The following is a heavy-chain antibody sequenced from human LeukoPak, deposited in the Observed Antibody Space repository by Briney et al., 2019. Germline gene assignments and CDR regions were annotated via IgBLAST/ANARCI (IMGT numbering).Heavy chain of an antibody. V-gene: IGHV4-34*01. CDR1: GGSFSGYY. D-gene: IGHD2-21*01. Sequence: PSETLSLTCAVYGGSFSGYYWSWIRQPPGKGLEWIGEINHSGSTNYNPSLKSRVTISVDTSKNQFSLKLSSVTAADTAVYYCAREFIVGRHMGVWGKGTTVTVSS. CDR3: AREFIVGRHMGV. J-gene: IGHJ6*03. CDR2: INHSGST.